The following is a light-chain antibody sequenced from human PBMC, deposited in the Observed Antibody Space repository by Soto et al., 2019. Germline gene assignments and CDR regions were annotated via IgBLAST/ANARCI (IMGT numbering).Light chain of an antibody. Sequence: LLTQSPGTLSLSPGERATLSCRASQSINSNSLAWYQQKPRQAPRLLIYGALSRATGIPDRFSGRGSGTDFILTISRLEPEDFAVYYCQQYGSSPPITFGQGTRLEIK. CDR2: GAL. CDR3: QQYGSSPPIT. CDR1: QSINSNS. V-gene: IGKV3-20*01. J-gene: IGKJ5*01.